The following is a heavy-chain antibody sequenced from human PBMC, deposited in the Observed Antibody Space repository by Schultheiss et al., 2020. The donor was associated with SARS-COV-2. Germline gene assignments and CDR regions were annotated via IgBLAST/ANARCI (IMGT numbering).Heavy chain of an antibody. CDR3: ARCGYSYGYDLDY. D-gene: IGHD5-18*01. CDR1: GFTFSSYG. V-gene: IGHV3-33*08. J-gene: IGHJ4*02. CDR2: IWYDGSNK. Sequence: GGSLRLSCAASGFTFSSYGMHWVRQAPGKGLEWVAVIWYDGSNKYYADSVKGRFTISRDNAKNSLYLQMNSLRAEDTAVYYCARCGYSYGYDLDYWGQGTLVTVSS.